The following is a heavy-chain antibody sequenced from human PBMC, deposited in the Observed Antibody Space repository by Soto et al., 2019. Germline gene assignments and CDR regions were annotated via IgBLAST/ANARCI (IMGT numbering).Heavy chain of an antibody. Sequence: SETLSLTCTVSGGSISSSSYYWGWIRQPPGKELERIGSIYYSGYTYYNPSLKSRVTISVDISKNQFSLKLSSVTAADTAVYYCARHNGPLYVGYYYDMDVWGQGTTVT. D-gene: IGHD3-16*01. CDR1: GGSISSSSYY. CDR3: ARHNGPLYVGYYYDMDV. CDR2: IYYSGYT. V-gene: IGHV4-39*01. J-gene: IGHJ6*02.